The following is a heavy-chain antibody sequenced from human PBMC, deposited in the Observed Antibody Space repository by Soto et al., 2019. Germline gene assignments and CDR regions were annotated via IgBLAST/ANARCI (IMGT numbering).Heavy chain of an antibody. CDR1: GDSIDTSNYY. V-gene: IGHV4-39*01. Sequence: PSETLSLTCTVSGDSIDTSNYYWGWIRQPPGKGLEWIGSIYFSGRTYYNPSLKSRVITSVDTAQNQFSLKLTSVTAADTAVYYCARLVYYDFRSGYPRDGMDVWGQGTTVTVSS. CDR3: ARLVYYDFRSGYPRDGMDV. D-gene: IGHD3-3*01. J-gene: IGHJ6*02. CDR2: IYFSGRT.